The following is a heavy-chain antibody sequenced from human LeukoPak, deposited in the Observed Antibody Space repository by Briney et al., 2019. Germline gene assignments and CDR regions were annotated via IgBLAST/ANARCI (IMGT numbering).Heavy chain of an antibody. Sequence: SETLSLTCTVSGGSISSYYWSWIRQPAGKGLEWIGRTYTSGSINCNPSLKSRVTLSVDTSKNQFSLQLRSVTAADTAVYYCVRGGYYYGPSDWGQGTLVTVSS. J-gene: IGHJ4*02. D-gene: IGHD3-10*01. V-gene: IGHV4-4*07. CDR3: VRGGYYYGPSD. CDR2: TYTSGSI. CDR1: GGSISSYY.